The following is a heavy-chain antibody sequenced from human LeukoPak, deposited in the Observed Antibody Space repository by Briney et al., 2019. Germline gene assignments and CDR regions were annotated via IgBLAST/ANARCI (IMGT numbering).Heavy chain of an antibody. CDR3: AKDRYGDYEAPFHYYMDA. Sequence: GASVNVSCKASGYTFSGFYIHWVRQAPGQGLEWMGWINPNSGVTNYAQKLQGRVTITSDTSIDTAYMQLSRLRSDDTAVYYCAKDRYGDYEAPFHYYMDAWGRGTTVTVSS. CDR1: GYTFSGFY. CDR2: INPNSGVT. D-gene: IGHD5-12*01. J-gene: IGHJ6*03. V-gene: IGHV1-2*02.